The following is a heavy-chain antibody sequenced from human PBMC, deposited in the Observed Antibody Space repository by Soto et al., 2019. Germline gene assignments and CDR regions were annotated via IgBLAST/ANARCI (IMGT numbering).Heavy chain of an antibody. D-gene: IGHD2-15*01. CDR3: ARGVAPYYFDY. CDR2: INANNGNT. Sequence: ASVKVSCKASGYTFTSYGISWVRQAPGQGLEWMGWINANNGNTKYSQKFQGRVTMTRDTSASTAYMELSSLRSEDTAVYYCARGVAPYYFDYWGQGTLVTVSS. J-gene: IGHJ4*02. V-gene: IGHV1-18*01. CDR1: GYTFTSYG.